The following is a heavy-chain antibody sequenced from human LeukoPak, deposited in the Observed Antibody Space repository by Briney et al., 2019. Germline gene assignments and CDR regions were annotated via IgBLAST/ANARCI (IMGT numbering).Heavy chain of an antibody. Sequence: GASVKVSCKASGYTFTGKFIHWVRQAPGQGLEWMGWIDPNSDGTDYAQKFRGRVTMTRDTSTSTAYMDLSSLISDDTAVYYCARDREGLAYFDYWGQGTLVTVSS. CDR2: IDPNSDGT. J-gene: IGHJ4*02. D-gene: IGHD3/OR15-3a*01. V-gene: IGHV1-2*02. CDR3: ARDREGLAYFDY. CDR1: GYTFTGKF.